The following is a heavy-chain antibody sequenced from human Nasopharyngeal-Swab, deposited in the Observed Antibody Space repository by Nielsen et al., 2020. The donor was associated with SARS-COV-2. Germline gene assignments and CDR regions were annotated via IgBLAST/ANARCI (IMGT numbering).Heavy chain of an antibody. CDR2: IYYSGST. Sequence: GSLGLSCTVSGGSISSSSYYWGCMRQPPGKGLEWIGSIYYSGSTYYNPSLKSRVTISVDTSKNQFSLKLSSVTAADTAVYYCSRCKTVLEPRDVWGKGTTVTVSS. CDR3: SRCKTVLEPRDV. D-gene: IGHD1-1*01. V-gene: IGHV4-39*01. CDR1: GGSISSSSYY. J-gene: IGHJ6*04.